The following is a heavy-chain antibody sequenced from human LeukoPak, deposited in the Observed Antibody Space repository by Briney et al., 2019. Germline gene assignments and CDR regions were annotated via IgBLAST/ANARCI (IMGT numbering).Heavy chain of an antibody. CDR3: ARLRAMAGHRGGFDF. V-gene: IGHV4-39*01. CDR1: GDSISYHNYY. Sequence: PSETLSLTCAVSGDSISYHNYYWDWIRQPPGKGLEWIGTVYYTGNTYYNPSLKSRVAISVDTSKNQFSLQLTSMTAADTAVYHCARLRAMAGHRGGFDFWGRGTMVTVSS. J-gene: IGHJ3*01. D-gene: IGHD6-19*01. CDR2: VYYTGNT.